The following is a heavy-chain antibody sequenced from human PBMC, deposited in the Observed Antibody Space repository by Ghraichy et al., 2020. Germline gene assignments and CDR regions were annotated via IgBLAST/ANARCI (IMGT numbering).Heavy chain of an antibody. D-gene: IGHD3-16*02. V-gene: IGHV5-51*01. J-gene: IGHJ6*02. Sequence: GESLNISCTGSRYSFTSCWIGWVRQMPGKGLEWMGIINTGDSHTRYSPSFQGQVTISTDKSITTAYLQWSSLKASDTAVYYCARQEVEVTELSLSQRDYYYYGMDVWGQGTTVPVSS. CDR2: INTGDSHT. CDR1: RYSFTSCW. CDR3: ARQEVEVTELSLSQRDYYYYGMDV.